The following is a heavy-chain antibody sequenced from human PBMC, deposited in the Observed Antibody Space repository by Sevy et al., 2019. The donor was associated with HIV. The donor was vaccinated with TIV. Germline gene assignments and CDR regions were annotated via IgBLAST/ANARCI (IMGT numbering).Heavy chain of an antibody. D-gene: IGHD3-10*01. CDR2: ITWDGGSP. Sequence: RGSLRLSCTASGFTFDDYTMDWVRQAPGKGLEWVSSITWDGGSPYYADSVKGRFTISRDNSKNSLYLQMNSLRPEDTALYYCAKDIAGEGSGSYYFDYWGQGTLVTVSS. CDR3: AKDIAGEGSGSYYFDY. V-gene: IGHV3-43D*03. CDR1: GFTFDDYT. J-gene: IGHJ4*02.